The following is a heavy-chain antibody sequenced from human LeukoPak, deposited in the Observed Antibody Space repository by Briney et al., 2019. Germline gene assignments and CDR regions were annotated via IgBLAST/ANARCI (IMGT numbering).Heavy chain of an antibody. J-gene: IGHJ4*02. CDR3: ARDLSSRGVISLDY. V-gene: IGHV4-4*07. D-gene: IGHD3-10*01. CDR1: GGSISNYY. Sequence: SETLSLTCTVSGGSISNYYWSWIRQPAGKGLEWIGRIYSDGRTNYDLSLSSRLAMSVDTPKNQFSLKLSSVTAADTAVYYCARDLSSRGVISLDYWGQGTLVTVSS. CDR2: IYSDGRT.